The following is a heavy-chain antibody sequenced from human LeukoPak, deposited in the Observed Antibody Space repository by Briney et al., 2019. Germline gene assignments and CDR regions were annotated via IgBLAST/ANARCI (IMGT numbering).Heavy chain of an antibody. V-gene: IGHV3-7*01. J-gene: IGHJ4*02. D-gene: IGHD5-12*01. CDR3: AKGTYSAYNSGCAY. Sequence: GSLILSCAASGFTFSSYWMSWVRHAPEKGLGGVANINHDGSGEYYVDSVKGQLTMSRDKAKNSLSLQMNSRRAEDTSMYYCAKGTYSAYNSGCAYWGQGTLVTVSS. CDR2: INHDGSGE. CDR1: GFTFSSYW.